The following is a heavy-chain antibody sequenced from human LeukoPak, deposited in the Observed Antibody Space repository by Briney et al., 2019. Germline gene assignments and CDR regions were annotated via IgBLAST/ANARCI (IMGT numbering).Heavy chain of an antibody. CDR2: MSPNSGNT. V-gene: IGHV1-8*01. D-gene: IGHD7-27*01. Sequence: ASVKVSCKASGYTFTSYDINWVLQATGQGLEWMGWMSPNSGNTGYAQKFQGRVTMTRDTSISTAYMELSSLRSEDTAVYYCVRTPLNWGADYWGQGTLVTVSS. CDR3: VRTPLNWGADY. J-gene: IGHJ4*02. CDR1: GYTFTSYD.